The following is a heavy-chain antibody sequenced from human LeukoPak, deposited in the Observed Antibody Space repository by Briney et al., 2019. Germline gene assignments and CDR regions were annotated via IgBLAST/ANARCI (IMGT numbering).Heavy chain of an antibody. CDR2: IIPIFGTA. CDR3: ARNEDIVVVPAASPPGIYNWFDP. D-gene: IGHD2-2*01. V-gene: IGHV1-69*01. J-gene: IGHJ5*02. CDR1: GGTFSSYA. Sequence: SVKVSCKASGGTFSSYAISWVRQAPGQGLEWMGGIIPIFGTANYAQKFQGRVTLTADESTSTAYMELSSLRSEDTAVYYCARNEDIVVVPAASPPGIYNWFDPWGQGTLVTVSS.